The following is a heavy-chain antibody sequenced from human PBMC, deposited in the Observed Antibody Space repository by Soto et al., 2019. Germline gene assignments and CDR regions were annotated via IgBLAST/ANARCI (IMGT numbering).Heavy chain of an antibody. CDR2: ISWDGGST. D-gene: IGHD2-15*01. CDR1: GFTFDDYT. J-gene: IGHJ4*02. CDR3: AKDIAGYCSGGSCYSFDY. V-gene: IGHV3-43*01. Sequence: EVQLVESGGVVVQPGGSLRLSCAASGFTFDDYTMHWVRQAPGKGLEWVSLISWDGGSTYYADSVKGRFTISRDNSKNSLYLQMNSLRTEDTALYYCAKDIAGYCSGGSCYSFDYWGQGTLVTVSS.